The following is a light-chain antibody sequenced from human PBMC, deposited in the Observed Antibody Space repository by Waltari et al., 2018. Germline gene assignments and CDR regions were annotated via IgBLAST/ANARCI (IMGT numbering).Light chain of an antibody. V-gene: IGLV3-1*01. CDR1: ESGISF. J-gene: IGLJ3*02. Sequence: SYDLTQPPSVSVSPGQTASLTCSRHESGISFVCWSQQKPGQSPQLVIYQNGRRPSGAPGRFSGSNSGNTATLTISGTQAVDEADYYCQAWDRGTWGVFGGGTRLTVL. CDR3: QAWDRGTWGV. CDR2: QNG.